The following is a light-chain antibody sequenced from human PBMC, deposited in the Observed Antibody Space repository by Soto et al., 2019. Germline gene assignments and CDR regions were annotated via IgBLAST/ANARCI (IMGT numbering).Light chain of an antibody. CDR2: QDT. CDR3: QAWDDNAI. CDR1: NLEDKY. J-gene: IGLJ1*01. Sequence: SYELTQPPSVSVSPGQTASITCSGDNLEDKYVCWYQQKPGQSPMLVIYQDTKRPSGIPERFSGSNSGNTATLTISGTQAIDEADYYCQAWDDNAIFGTGTKLTVL. V-gene: IGLV3-1*01.